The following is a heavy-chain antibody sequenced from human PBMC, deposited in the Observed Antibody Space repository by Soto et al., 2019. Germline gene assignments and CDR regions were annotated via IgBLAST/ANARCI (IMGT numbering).Heavy chain of an antibody. CDR1: GFTSGDYW. CDR3: ARDGHNWNDLDY. Sequence: GGSLRLSCTASGFTSGDYWMDWVRQAPGKGLEWVAMIKNDGSERTYVDSVEGRFTISRDNAKNSLYLQMNDLRAEDTAVYYCARDGHNWNDLDYWGQGTLVTVSS. J-gene: IGHJ4*02. V-gene: IGHV3-7*01. CDR2: IKNDGSER. D-gene: IGHD1-20*01.